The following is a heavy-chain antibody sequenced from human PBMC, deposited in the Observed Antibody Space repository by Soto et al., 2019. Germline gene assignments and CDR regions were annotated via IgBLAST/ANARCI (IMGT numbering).Heavy chain of an antibody. V-gene: IGHV3-74*01. CDR1: GFSFSNYW. CDR3: ARSPGGYYID. Sequence: EVQLVESGGGLVQPGGSLRLSCADSGFSFSNYWMHWVRQGPGKGLVWVSRINTDGSSTNYADSVRGRFTISRDNDKNTLSLQMNSLRAEDPAVYYCARSPGGYYIDWGQGTMVTVSS. D-gene: IGHD3-10*01. J-gene: IGHJ3*01. CDR2: INTDGSST.